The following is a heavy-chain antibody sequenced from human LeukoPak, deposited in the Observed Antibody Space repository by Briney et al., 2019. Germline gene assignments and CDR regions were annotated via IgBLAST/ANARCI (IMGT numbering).Heavy chain of an antibody. CDR3: VRDLGSYWPLDF. CDR2: ISSRGTII. V-gene: IGHV3-48*03. CDR1: GFTFSSFE. D-gene: IGHD3-10*01. Sequence: GGSLRPSCAASGFTFSSFEMNWVRQAPGKGLEWISYISSRGTIIYYANSVKGRFTISRDNAKNSLYLQMNSLRVEDTAVYYCVRDLGSYWPLDFWGQGTLVTVSS. J-gene: IGHJ4*02.